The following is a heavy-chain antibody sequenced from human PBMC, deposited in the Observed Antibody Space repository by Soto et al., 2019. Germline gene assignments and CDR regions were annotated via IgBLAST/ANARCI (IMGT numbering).Heavy chain of an antibody. CDR1: GYSFTSYW. D-gene: IGHD2-2*01. J-gene: IGHJ4*02. CDR2: IYPGDSDT. CDR3: ARRSVECSSTSCYFDY. Sequence: KVSCKASGYSFTSYWIGWVRQMPGKGLEWMGIIYPGDSDTRYSPSFQGQVTISADKSISTAYLQWSSLKASDTAMYYCARRSVECSSTSCYFDYWGQGTLVTVSS. V-gene: IGHV5-51*01.